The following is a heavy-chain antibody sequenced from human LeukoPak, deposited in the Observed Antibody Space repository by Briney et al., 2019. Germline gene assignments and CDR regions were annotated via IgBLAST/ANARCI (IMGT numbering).Heavy chain of an antibody. CDR1: GYTFTNYD. D-gene: IGHD3-16*01. CDR2: MNPNSGDT. Sequence: ASVKVSCKASGYTFTNYDINWARQAAGQGLEWMGWMNPNSGDTGYVEKFQGRVTMTRDTSMNTAYMELSSLRSEDTAVYYCTRSGFGGGVHFDYWGQGTPVTVSS. J-gene: IGHJ4*02. CDR3: TRSGFGGGVHFDY. V-gene: IGHV1-8*01.